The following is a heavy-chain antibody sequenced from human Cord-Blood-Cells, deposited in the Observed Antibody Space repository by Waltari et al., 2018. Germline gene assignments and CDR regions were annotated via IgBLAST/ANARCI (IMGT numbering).Heavy chain of an antibody. Sequence: QLQLQESGPGLVKPSETLSLTCTVSGGSISSSSYSWGWIRQPPGKGVEWIGSIYYSGSTYYNPSLKSRVTISVDTSKNRFSLKPSSVTAADTAVYYCACVAAYITMVRGVIDYWGQGTLVTVSS. CDR1: GGSISSSSYS. J-gene: IGHJ4*02. CDR3: ACVAAYITMVRGVIDY. V-gene: IGHV4-39*01. D-gene: IGHD3-10*01. CDR2: IYYSGST.